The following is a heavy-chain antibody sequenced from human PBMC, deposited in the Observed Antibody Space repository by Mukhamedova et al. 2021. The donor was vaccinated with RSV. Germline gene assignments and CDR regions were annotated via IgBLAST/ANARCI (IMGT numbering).Heavy chain of an antibody. D-gene: IGHD3-10*01. J-gene: IGHJ4*02. CDR3: AKDLREEYQDDSGSYFGY. CDR2: GDSVYM. Sequence: GDSVYMYYTDSVRGRFTVSRDNAKNSLYLQMNSLRAEDTAVYYCAKDLREEYQDDSGSYFGYWGQGALVIVSS. V-gene: IGHV3-21*01.